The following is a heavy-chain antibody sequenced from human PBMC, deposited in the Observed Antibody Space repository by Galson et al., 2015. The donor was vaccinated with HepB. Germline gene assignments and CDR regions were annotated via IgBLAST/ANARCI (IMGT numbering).Heavy chain of an antibody. V-gene: IGHV3-30*18. CDR1: GFTFSSYG. CDR2: ISYDGSNK. D-gene: IGHD3-22*01. J-gene: IGHJ6*03. CDR3: AKDYYDSSGYWPGDYYYYYMDV. Sequence: SLRLSCAASGFTFSSYGMHWVRQAPGKGLEWVAVISYDGSNKYYADSVKGRFTISRDNSKNTLYLQMNSLRAEDTAVYYCAKDYYDSSGYWPGDYYYYYMDVWGKGTTVPVPS.